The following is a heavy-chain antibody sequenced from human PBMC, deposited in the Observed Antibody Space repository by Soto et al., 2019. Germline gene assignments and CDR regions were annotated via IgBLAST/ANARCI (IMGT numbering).Heavy chain of an antibody. V-gene: IGHV4-30-4*01. CDR3: ARGPSGDKVDS. CDR2: IYDGGRT. D-gene: IGHD7-27*01. J-gene: IGHJ4*02. CDR1: GGSISTVDYW. Sequence: QVQLQESGPGLVKPSETLSLTCTVPGGSISTVDYWWSWIRQSPDIGLEWIGHIYDGGRTYNNPSLESRVTMSVDTAKSQLSLALISVSAAGTAVYYCARGPSGDKVDSWGQGTLVTVSS.